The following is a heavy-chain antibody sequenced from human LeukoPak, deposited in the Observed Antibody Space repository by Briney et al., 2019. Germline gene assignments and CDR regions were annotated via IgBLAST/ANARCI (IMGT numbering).Heavy chain of an antibody. CDR3: ARDNDDRYGGNSHWFDP. J-gene: IGHJ5*02. D-gene: IGHD4-23*01. CDR2: IYYSGST. V-gene: IGHV4-59*12. CDR1: GGSISSYY. Sequence: SETLSLTCTVSGGSISSYYWSWIRQPPGKGLEWIGYIYYSGSTNYNPSLKSRVTISVDTSKNQFSLKLSSVTAADTAVYYCARDNDDRYGGNSHWFDPWGQGTLVTVSS.